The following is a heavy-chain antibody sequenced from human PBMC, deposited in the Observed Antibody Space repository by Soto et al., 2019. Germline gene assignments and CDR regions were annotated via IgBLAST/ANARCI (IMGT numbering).Heavy chain of an antibody. Sequence: SSVKVSFKASGGTLGSDAITLLLHAPVQLLELVGRIIPIFGTTNYAQNLQGRVTISADKSTLTSYMELHSLTSDDTALYYCARDRTDSGYYTNWLDPWGQGTQVTVSS. D-gene: IGHD3-22*01. J-gene: IGHJ5*02. CDR1: GGTLGSDA. CDR3: ARDRTDSGYYTNWLDP. V-gene: IGHV1-69*06. CDR2: IIPIFGTT.